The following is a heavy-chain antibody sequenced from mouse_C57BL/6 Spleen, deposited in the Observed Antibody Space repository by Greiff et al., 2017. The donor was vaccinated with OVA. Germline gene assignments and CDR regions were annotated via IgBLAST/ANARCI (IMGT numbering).Heavy chain of an antibody. CDR3: VRHDYDYAMDY. Sequence: EVQLKESGGGLVQPKGSLKLSCAASGFSFNTYAMNWVRQAPGKGLEWVARIRSKSNNYATYYADSVKDRFTISRDDSESMLYLQMNNLKTEDTAMYYCVRHDYDYAMDYWGQGTSVTVSS. D-gene: IGHD2-13*01. V-gene: IGHV10-1*01. J-gene: IGHJ4*01. CDR2: IRSKSNNYAT. CDR1: GFSFNTYA.